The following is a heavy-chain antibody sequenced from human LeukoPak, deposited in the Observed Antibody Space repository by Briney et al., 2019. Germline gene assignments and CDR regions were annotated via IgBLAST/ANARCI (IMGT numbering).Heavy chain of an antibody. D-gene: IGHD6-13*01. Sequence: PSETLSLTCAVYGGSFSGYYWSWIRQPPGKGLEWIGEINHSGSTNYNPSLRSRVTISVDTSKNQFSLKLSSVTAADTAVYYCARGEQQLVRSIDYWGQGTLVTVSS. CDR1: GGSFSGYY. V-gene: IGHV4-34*01. CDR3: ARGEQQLVRSIDY. CDR2: INHSGST. J-gene: IGHJ4*02.